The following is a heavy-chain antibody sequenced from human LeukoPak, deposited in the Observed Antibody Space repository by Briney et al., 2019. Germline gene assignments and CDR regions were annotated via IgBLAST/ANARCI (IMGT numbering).Heavy chain of an antibody. Sequence: GRSLRLSCAAAGFTFSNYGIHWVRQAPGKGLEWVAVISNDGSNKDYADSVKGRFIISRDNSKNTLYLQMNSLRAEDTAVYYCARDRSGISDAFDIWGQGTMVTVSS. J-gene: IGHJ3*02. D-gene: IGHD1-14*01. CDR2: ISNDGSNK. CDR1: GFTFSNYG. V-gene: IGHV3-30*03. CDR3: ARDRSGISDAFDI.